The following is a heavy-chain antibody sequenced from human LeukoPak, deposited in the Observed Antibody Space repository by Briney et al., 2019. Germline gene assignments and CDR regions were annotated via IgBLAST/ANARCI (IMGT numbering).Heavy chain of an antibody. V-gene: IGHV3-21*01. CDR2: ISSSSSYI. Sequence: GGSLRLSCAASGFTFSSYSMNWVRQAPGKGLEWVSSISSSSSYIYYADSVKGRFTISRDNAKNSLYLQMNSLRAEDTAVYYCARDGIFGARWYYYYMDVWGKGTTVTVSS. D-gene: IGHD3-3*01. J-gene: IGHJ6*03. CDR1: GFTFSSYS. CDR3: ARDGIFGARWYYYYMDV.